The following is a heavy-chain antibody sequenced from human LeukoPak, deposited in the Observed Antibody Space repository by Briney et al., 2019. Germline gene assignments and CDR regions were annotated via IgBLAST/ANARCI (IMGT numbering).Heavy chain of an antibody. Sequence: PGGSLRLSCAASGFTFSNAWMSWVRQAPGKGLEWVGRIKSKTDGGTTDYAAPVKGRFTISRDDSKNTLYLQMNSLKTEDTAVYYFTPDGLHYHILTGYYQGARDYWGQGTLVTVSS. D-gene: IGHD3-9*01. J-gene: IGHJ4*02. V-gene: IGHV3-15*01. CDR2: IKSKTDGGTT. CDR3: TPDGLHYHILTGYYQGARDY. CDR1: GFTFSNAW.